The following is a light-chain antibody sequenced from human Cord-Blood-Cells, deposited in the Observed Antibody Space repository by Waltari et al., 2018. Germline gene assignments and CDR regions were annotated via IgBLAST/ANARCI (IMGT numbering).Light chain of an antibody. CDR2: EVS. CDR3: SSYAGSIYV. J-gene: IGLJ1*01. V-gene: IGLV2-8*01. Sequence: QSALTQPPSASGSPGQSVTISCTGTSSDVGGYNYVSWYQQHPGKAPKLMIYEVSKRPSWVPDRFSGSKSGNTASLTVSGLQAEDEADYYCSSYAGSIYVFGTGTKVTVL. CDR1: SSDVGGYNY.